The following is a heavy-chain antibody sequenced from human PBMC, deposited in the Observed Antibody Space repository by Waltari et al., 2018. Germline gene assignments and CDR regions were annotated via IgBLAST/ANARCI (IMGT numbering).Heavy chain of an antibody. D-gene: IGHD2-8*01. J-gene: IGHJ6*02. CDR1: GFSFEDYA. V-gene: IGHV3-9*01. CDR3: AKDLAEDYNGVAAYYGMDV. Sequence: EMQLVESGGGWVQPGRSLTLSCEASGFSFEDYAMPWVRQPPGKGLEWVAGISWSSETVGYADSVKGRFSVSRDNAKNSLYLQMDSLRPEDAALYFCAKDLAEDYNGVAAYYGMDVWGQGTTVIVSS. CDR2: ISWSSETV.